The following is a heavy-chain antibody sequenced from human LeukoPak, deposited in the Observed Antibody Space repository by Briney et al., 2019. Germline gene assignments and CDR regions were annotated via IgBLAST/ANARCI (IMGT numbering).Heavy chain of an antibody. J-gene: IGHJ4*02. D-gene: IGHD3-3*01. V-gene: IGHV1-69*13. CDR2: IIPIFGTA. Sequence: GASVKVSCKASGGTFSSYAISWVRQAPGQGLEWMGGIIPIFGTANYAQKFQGRVTITADESTSTAYMELSSLRSEDTAVYYCASPPEADFWSGPLDYWGQGTLVTVSS. CDR1: GGTFSSYA. CDR3: ASPPEADFWSGPLDY.